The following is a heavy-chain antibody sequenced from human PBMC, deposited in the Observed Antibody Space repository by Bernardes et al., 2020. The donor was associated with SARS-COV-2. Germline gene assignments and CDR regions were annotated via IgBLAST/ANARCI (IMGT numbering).Heavy chain of an antibody. V-gene: IGHV3-48*03. Sequence: GGSLRLSCAASGFTFSSYEMNWVRQAPGKGLEWVSYISSSGSTIYYADSVKGRFTISRDNAKNSLYLQMNSLRAEDTAVYYCARGRRIQLWPTRDNWFDPWGQGTLVTVSS. CDR3: ARGRRIQLWPTRDNWFDP. CDR1: GFTFSSYE. CDR2: ISSSGSTI. J-gene: IGHJ5*02. D-gene: IGHD5-18*01.